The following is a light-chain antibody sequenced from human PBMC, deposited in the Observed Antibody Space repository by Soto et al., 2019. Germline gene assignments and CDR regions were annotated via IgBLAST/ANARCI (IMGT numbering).Light chain of an antibody. V-gene: IGKV1-5*01. Sequence: DIQMTQSPSTLSGSVGDRVTITCRASQTIISWLAWYQQKPGKAPRLLIYAASILQSGVPSRFSGSGSGTDFTLTISSLQPEDFATYYCLQDYSFPWTFGQGTKVDIK. CDR2: AAS. J-gene: IGKJ1*01. CDR3: LQDYSFPWT. CDR1: QTIISW.